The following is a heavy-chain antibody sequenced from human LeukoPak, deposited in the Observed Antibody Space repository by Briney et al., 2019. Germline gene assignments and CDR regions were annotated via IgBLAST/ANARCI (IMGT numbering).Heavy chain of an antibody. V-gene: IGHV5-51*07. CDR2: IYPGDSDT. D-gene: IGHD2-2*02. Sequence: GESLKISCKGSGYSFPSYWIGWVHQMPGKGLEWMGIIYPGDSDTRYSPSFQGQVTISADKSISTAYLQWSSLKASDTAMYYCARGVVPAAIDRFDPWVQGTLVTVSS. CDR3: ARGVVPAAIDRFDP. CDR1: GYSFPSYW. J-gene: IGHJ5*02.